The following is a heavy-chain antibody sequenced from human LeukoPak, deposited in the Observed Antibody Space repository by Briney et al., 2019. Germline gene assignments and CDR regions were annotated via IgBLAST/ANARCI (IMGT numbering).Heavy chain of an antibody. J-gene: IGHJ4*02. CDR2: IKQDGSEK. Sequence: GGSLRLSCAASGFTFSSYWMTWVRQAPGKGLEWVANIKQDGSEKYYVDSVKGRFTISRDNAKNSLFLQMNSLRAEDTAVYHCARRYCSSTSCYPNFDYWGQGTLVTVSS. D-gene: IGHD2-2*01. V-gene: IGHV3-7*01. CDR3: ARRYCSSTSCYPNFDY. CDR1: GFTFSSYW.